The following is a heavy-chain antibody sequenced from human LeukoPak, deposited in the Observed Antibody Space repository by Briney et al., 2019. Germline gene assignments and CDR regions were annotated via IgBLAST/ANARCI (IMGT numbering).Heavy chain of an antibody. J-gene: IGHJ4*02. CDR1: GFTFSSYW. CDR3: ARVTVYDYVWGSYRYTWKSSDY. Sequence: GGSLRLSCAASGFTFSSYWMSWVRQTPGKGLEWVANIKQDGSEKYYVDSVKGRFTISRDNAKNSLYLQMNSLRAEDTAVYYCARVTVYDYVWGSYRYTWKSSDYWGQGTLVTVSS. CDR2: IKQDGSEK. V-gene: IGHV3-7*03. D-gene: IGHD3-16*02.